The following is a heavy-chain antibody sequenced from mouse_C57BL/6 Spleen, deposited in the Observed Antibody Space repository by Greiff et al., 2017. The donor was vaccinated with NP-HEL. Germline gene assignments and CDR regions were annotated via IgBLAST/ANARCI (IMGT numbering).Heavy chain of an antibody. CDR2: IDPEDGDT. Sequence: EVQLQQSGAELVRPGASVKLSCTASGFNIKDYYMHWVKQRPEQGLEWIGRIDPEDGDTEYAPKFQGKATMTADTSSNTAYLQLSSLTSEDTAVYYGTSDSSGYPFAYWGQGTLVTVSA. CDR1: GFNIKDYY. V-gene: IGHV14-1*01. D-gene: IGHD3-2*02. CDR3: TSDSSGYPFAY. J-gene: IGHJ3*01.